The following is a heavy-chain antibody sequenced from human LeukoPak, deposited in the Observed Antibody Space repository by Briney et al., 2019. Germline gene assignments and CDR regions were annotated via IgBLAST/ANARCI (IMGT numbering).Heavy chain of an antibody. Sequence: AGGSLRLSCAASGFTFSSYEMNWVRQAPGKGLEWVSYISTSGSTKYYADSVKGRFPISRDNAKNSLYLQMNSLRAEDTAVYYCARDREPGYNDSSGYRRVNAFDIWGQGTMVTVSS. CDR3: ARDREPGYNDSSGYRRVNAFDI. CDR2: ISTSGSTK. CDR1: GFTFSSYE. J-gene: IGHJ3*02. D-gene: IGHD3-22*01. V-gene: IGHV3-48*03.